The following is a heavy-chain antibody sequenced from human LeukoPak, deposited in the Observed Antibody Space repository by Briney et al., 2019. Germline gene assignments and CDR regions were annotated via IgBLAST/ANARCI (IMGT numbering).Heavy chain of an antibody. V-gene: IGHV4-39*07. Sequence: SETLSLTCTVSGGSISSSSYYWGWIRQPPGKGLEWIGSIYYSGSTYYNPSLKSRVTISLDMSKNQFSLKLTSVTAADTAVYYCAKNGQSGFSFDPWGQGTLVTVSS. J-gene: IGHJ5*02. CDR1: GGSISSSSYY. D-gene: IGHD3-3*01. CDR2: IYYSGST. CDR3: AKNGQSGFSFDP.